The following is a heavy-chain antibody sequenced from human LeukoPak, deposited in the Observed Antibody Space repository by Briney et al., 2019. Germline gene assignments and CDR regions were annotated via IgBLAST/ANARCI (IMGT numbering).Heavy chain of an antibody. Sequence: GGSLRLSCAASGFTFSSYAMSWVRQAPGKGLEWVSAISGSGGTTYYADSVKGRFTISRDHLKNTLFLQMNSLRAEDTAVYFCAKEVVIAPDYFFDYWGQGTLVTVSS. V-gene: IGHV3-23*01. D-gene: IGHD6-25*01. CDR1: GFTFSSYA. CDR2: ISGSGGTT. J-gene: IGHJ4*02. CDR3: AKEVVIAPDYFFDY.